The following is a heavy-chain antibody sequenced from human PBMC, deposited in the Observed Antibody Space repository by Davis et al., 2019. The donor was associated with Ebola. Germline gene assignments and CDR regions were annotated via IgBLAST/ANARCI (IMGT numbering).Heavy chain of an antibody. Sequence: ASVKVSCKASGYTFTSYGISWVRQAPGQGLEWMGWISAYNGNTNYAQKLQGRVTMTTDTSTSTAYMELRSLRSDDTAVYYCARAGIAVAERWGNWFDPWGQGTLVTVSS. CDR3: ARAGIAVAERWGNWFDP. V-gene: IGHV1-18*01. J-gene: IGHJ5*02. CDR1: GYTFTSYG. D-gene: IGHD6-19*01. CDR2: ISAYNGNT.